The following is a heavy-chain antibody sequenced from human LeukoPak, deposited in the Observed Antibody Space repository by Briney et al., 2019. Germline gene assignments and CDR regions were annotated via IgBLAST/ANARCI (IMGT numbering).Heavy chain of an antibody. Sequence: QAGGSLRLSCATSGFTFSNYEMNWVRQAPGKGLEWVSYITTRGGIKSYADSVKGRFTISRDNAKNSVYLQINSLRAEDTAIYDCARDGVVDSSGWYVDYWGQGTLVPVSS. D-gene: IGHD6-19*01. J-gene: IGHJ4*02. CDR2: ITTRGGIK. V-gene: IGHV3-48*03. CDR3: ARDGVVDSSGWYVDY. CDR1: GFTFSNYE.